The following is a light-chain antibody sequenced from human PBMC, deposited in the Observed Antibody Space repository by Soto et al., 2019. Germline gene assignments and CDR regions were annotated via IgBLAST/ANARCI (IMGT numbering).Light chain of an antibody. CDR2: AAS. J-gene: IGKJ5*01. V-gene: IGKV3-20*01. Sequence: EMVLTQSPGTLSLSPGERATLSCRASQSVSSNYLAWYQQRPGQAPRLLIFAASSRANGIPDRFSGSGSGTDLTLTIGRLEPEDFAVYYCQQYGTSPPITFGQGTRLEIK. CDR3: QQYGTSPPIT. CDR1: QSVSSNY.